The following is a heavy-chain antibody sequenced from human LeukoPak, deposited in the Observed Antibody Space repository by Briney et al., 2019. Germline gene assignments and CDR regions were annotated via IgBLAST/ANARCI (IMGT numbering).Heavy chain of an antibody. CDR3: ASLILPAAMDAFDI. D-gene: IGHD2-2*01. Sequence: PGGSLRLSCAASGFTFSSYWMSWVRQAPGKGLEWVANIKQDGSEKYYVDSVKGRFTISRDSAKNSLYLQMNSLRAEDTAVYYCASLILPAAMDAFDIWGQGTMVTVSS. CDR2: IKQDGSEK. J-gene: IGHJ3*02. V-gene: IGHV3-7*01. CDR1: GFTFSSYW.